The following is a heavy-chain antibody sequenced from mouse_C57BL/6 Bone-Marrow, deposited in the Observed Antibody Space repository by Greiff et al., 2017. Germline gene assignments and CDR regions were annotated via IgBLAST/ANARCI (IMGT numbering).Heavy chain of an antibody. CDR3: ARYCGYDGFAY. V-gene: IGHV7-3*01. Sequence: EVKLEESGGGLVQPGGSLSLSCAASGFTFTDYYMSWVRQPPGKALEWLGFISNKANGYTTEYSASVKGRFTISRDNSQSILYLQMNALRAEDSATYYGARYCGYDGFAYWGQGTLVTVSA. D-gene: IGHD2-2*01. CDR1: GFTFTDYY. J-gene: IGHJ3*01. CDR2: ISNKANGYTT.